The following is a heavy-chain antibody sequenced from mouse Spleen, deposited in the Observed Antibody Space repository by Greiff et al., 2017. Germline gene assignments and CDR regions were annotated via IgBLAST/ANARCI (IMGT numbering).Heavy chain of an antibody. CDR1: GFTFTDYY. V-gene: IGHV7-3*01. D-gene: IGHD2-1*01. CDR3: ASVYGNYLGYFDY. J-gene: IGHJ2*01. Sequence: EVQRVESGGGLVQPGGSLSLSCAASGFTFTDYYMSWVRQPPGKALEWLGFIRNKANGYTTEYSASVKGRFTISRDNSQSILYLQMNALRAEDSATYYCASVYGNYLGYFDYWGQGTTLTVSS. CDR2: IRNKANGYTT.